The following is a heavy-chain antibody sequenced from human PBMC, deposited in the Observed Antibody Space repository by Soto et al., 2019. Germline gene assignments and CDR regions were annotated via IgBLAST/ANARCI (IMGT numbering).Heavy chain of an antibody. J-gene: IGHJ4*02. CDR2: ISSNGGST. V-gene: IGHV3-64D*08. Sequence: GGSLRLSCSASGFTFSSYAMHWVRQAPGKGLEYVSAISSNGGSTYYADSVKGRFTISRDNSKNTLYLQMSSLRAEDTAVYYCVKDFNWNDGRPDYFDYWGQGTLVTVSS. D-gene: IGHD1-1*01. CDR3: VKDFNWNDGRPDYFDY. CDR1: GFTFSSYA.